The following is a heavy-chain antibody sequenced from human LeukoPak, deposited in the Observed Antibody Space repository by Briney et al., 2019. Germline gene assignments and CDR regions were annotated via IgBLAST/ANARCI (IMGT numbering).Heavy chain of an antibody. J-gene: IGHJ6*02. CDR1: GGTFSSYT. CDR2: IIPILGIA. CDR3: ARVRDCSSTSCYTYYYYGMDV. V-gene: IGHV1-69*02. Sequence: SVKVSCKASGGTFSSYTISWARQAPGQGLEWMGRIIPILGIANYAQKFQGRVTITADKSTSTAYMELSSLRSEDTAVYYCARVRDCSSTSCYTYYYYGMDVWGQGTTVTVSS. D-gene: IGHD2-2*01.